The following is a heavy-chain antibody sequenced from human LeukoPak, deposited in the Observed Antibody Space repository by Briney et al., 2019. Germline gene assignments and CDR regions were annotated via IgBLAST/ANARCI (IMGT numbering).Heavy chain of an antibody. Sequence: GRSLRLSCAASGFTFSSYGMHWVRQAPGKGLEWVANIKQDGSEKYYVDSVKGRFTISRDNAKNSLYLQMNSLRAEDTAVYYCARCSHYYDSSGYSRVFDYWGQGTLVTVSS. CDR1: GFTFSSYG. CDR2: IKQDGSEK. D-gene: IGHD3-22*01. V-gene: IGHV3-7*03. CDR3: ARCSHYYDSSGYSRVFDY. J-gene: IGHJ4*02.